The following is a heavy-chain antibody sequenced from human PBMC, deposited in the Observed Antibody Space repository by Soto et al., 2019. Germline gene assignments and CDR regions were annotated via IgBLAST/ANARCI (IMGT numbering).Heavy chain of an antibody. J-gene: IGHJ4*02. CDR1: GYSFTSLD. Sequence: QVRLVQSGAEVREPGASVKVSCKASGYSFTSLDINWVRQTAGQGLEWMGWMQPSTGRTGYAQKFQGTVTMTRDTSINTAYMELTTPTSDDTAFYYCARGVSAGVDYWGQGTLVTVSS. CDR2: MQPSTGRT. D-gene: IGHD1-26*01. CDR3: ARGVSAGVDY. V-gene: IGHV1-8*01.